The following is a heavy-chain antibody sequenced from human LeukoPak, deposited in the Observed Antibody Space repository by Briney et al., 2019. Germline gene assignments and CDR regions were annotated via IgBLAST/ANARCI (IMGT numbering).Heavy chain of an antibody. CDR3: AKDRAYCSGGSCSPFDY. V-gene: IGHV3-23*01. J-gene: IGHJ4*02. CDR2: ISGSGGST. CDR1: GFTFSSYA. Sequence: GGSLRLSCAASGFTFSSYAMSWVRQALGKGLEWVSAISGSGGSTYYADSVKGRFTISRDNSKNTLYLQMNSLRAEDTAVYYCAKDRAYCSGGSCSPFDYWGQGTLVTVSS. D-gene: IGHD2-15*01.